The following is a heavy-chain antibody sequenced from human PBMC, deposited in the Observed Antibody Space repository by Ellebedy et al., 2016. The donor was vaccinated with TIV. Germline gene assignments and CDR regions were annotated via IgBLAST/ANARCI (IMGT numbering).Heavy chain of an antibody. D-gene: IGHD6-19*01. CDR3: VRDPWLVMDY. CDR1: GFSFEEYA. J-gene: IGHJ4*02. V-gene: IGHV3-20*04. CDR2: ISYNGDST. Sequence: GESLKISCAASGFSFEEYAMSWARQAPGKGLEWVSAISYNGDSTTYADSVKGRFTISRDNAKNSLFLQMNGLRVEDTALYYCVRDPWLVMDYWGQGILVTVSS.